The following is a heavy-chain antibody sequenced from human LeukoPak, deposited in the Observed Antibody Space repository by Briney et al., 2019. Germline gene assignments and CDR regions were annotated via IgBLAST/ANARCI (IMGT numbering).Heavy chain of an antibody. CDR2: INPSGGST. D-gene: IGHD4-17*01. CDR1: GYTFTSYY. V-gene: IGHV1-46*01. Sequence: WASVKVSCKASGYTFTSYYMHWVRQAPGQGLEWMGIINPSGGSTSYAQKFQGRVTMTRDMSTSTVYMELSSLRSEDTAVYYCARGISGYGDYDGSWFDPWGQGTLVTVSS. J-gene: IGHJ5*02. CDR3: ARGISGYGDYDGSWFDP.